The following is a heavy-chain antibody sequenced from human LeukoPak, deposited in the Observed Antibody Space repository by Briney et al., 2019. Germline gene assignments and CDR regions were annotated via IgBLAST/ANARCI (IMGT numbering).Heavy chain of an antibody. Sequence: SETLSLTCTVSGGSISTGSYYWSWIRQPAGKGLEWIGRISTSGTTKYNPSLKSRVTISVDTSKNQFSLKLSSVTAADTAVYYCARGYSGYNYGPFDYWGRGTMVTVSS. CDR2: ISTSGTT. CDR1: GGSISTGSYY. J-gene: IGHJ4*02. V-gene: IGHV4-61*02. D-gene: IGHD5-12*01. CDR3: ARGYSGYNYGPFDY.